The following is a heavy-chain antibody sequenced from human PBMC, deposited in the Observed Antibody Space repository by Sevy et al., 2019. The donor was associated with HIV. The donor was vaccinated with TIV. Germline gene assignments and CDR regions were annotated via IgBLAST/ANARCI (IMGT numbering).Heavy chain of an antibody. V-gene: IGHV1-3*01. J-gene: IGHJ4*02. CDR3: ARDHYARRGFDY. CDR1: GYTFNTYT. D-gene: IGHD3-16*01. Sequence: ASVKVSCKASGYTFNTYTIHWVRQAPGQSLEWIGWLNPGNGNTKYSQRLQGRVTITRDTSATTAYMELTSLRSEDTAVYYCARDHYARRGFDYWGQGTLVTVSS. CDR2: LNPGNGNT.